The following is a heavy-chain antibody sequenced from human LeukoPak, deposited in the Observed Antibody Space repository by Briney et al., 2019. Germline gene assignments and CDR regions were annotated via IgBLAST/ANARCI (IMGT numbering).Heavy chain of an antibody. D-gene: IGHD3-10*01. Sequence: SETLSLTCTASGGSISSSTHYWGWIRQPPGKGLEWIGTIYYSGSTYYNPSLKSRATISVDTSKNQFSLKLGSVTAADTAVYYCVRQTYGSGSYYNLDCWGQGTLVTVSS. V-gene: IGHV4-39*01. CDR1: GGSISSSTHY. CDR2: IYYSGST. CDR3: VRQTYGSGSYYNLDC. J-gene: IGHJ4*02.